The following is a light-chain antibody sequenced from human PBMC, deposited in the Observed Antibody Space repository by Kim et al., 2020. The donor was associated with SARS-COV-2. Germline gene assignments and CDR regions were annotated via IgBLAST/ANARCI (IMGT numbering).Light chain of an antibody. CDR2: YDN. J-gene: IGLJ2*01. Sequence: SYELTQPPSVSVAPGQTAMITCGGNIIGGKSVHWYQQKPGQAPIQVIFYDNDRPSGIPERFSDSGSANTATLAISRVEAGDEADYYCQVWDSSSDHPVFG. CDR1: IIGGKS. CDR3: QVWDSSSDHPV. V-gene: IGLV3-21*04.